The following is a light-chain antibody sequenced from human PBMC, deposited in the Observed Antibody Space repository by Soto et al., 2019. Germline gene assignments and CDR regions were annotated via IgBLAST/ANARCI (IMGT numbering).Light chain of an antibody. CDR3: QQRTNWPPLT. Sequence: EIVLTQSPATLSLSPGERASLSCRASQSVGTYLAWSQQKPGQAPRLLIYDASNRATGIPARFSGSGSGTDFTLTISGLEPEDFAVYYCQQRTNWPPLTFGGGTKVEIK. CDR2: DAS. J-gene: IGKJ4*01. CDR1: QSVGTY. V-gene: IGKV3-11*01.